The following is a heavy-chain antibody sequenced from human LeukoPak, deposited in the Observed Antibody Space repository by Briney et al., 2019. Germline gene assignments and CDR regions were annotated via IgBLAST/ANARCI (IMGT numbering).Heavy chain of an antibody. CDR3: ARDLSYYYGSGSYYNP. V-gene: IGHV4-30-2*01. CDR1: GGSISSGGYS. D-gene: IGHD3-10*01. Sequence: SQTLSLTCAVSGGSISSGGYSWSWIRQPPGKGLEWIGYIYHVGSTSYNPSLKSRVTISIDRSKNQLSLKLTSVTAADTAVYYCARDLSYYYGSGSYYNPWGPGTLVTVSS. CDR2: IYHVGST. J-gene: IGHJ5*02.